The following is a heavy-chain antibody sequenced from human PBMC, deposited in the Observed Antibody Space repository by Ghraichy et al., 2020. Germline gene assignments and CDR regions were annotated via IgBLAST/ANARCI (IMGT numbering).Heavy chain of an antibody. V-gene: IGHV3-30*04. CDR3: ARNWNDGEDPNFDY. J-gene: IGHJ4*02. CDR1: GFDFSSYA. CDR2: ISYDGRNK. D-gene: IGHD1-1*01. Sequence: GGSLRLSCATSGFDFSSYAMHWVRQASGTGLELVAVISYDGRNKSYADSVKGRFTISRDNSKNTLYLQMNSLRAEDTAVYYCARNWNDGEDPNFDYWVQGTLVTRSS.